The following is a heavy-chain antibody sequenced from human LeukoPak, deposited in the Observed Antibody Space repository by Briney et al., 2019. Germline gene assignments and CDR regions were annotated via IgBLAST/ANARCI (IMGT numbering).Heavy chain of an antibody. CDR3: ARVVGWGSAYRALDY. D-gene: IGHD3-16*01. V-gene: IGHV3-48*03. CDR1: GFTFSNYE. Sequence: GGSLRLSCEASGFTFSNYEMNWVRQAPGKGLEWVSSISTSSSTISYADSVKGRFTISRDNAKNSLFLQMNSLRAEDTAIYYCARVVGWGSAYRALDYWGQGTLVTVSS. CDR2: ISTSSSTI. J-gene: IGHJ4*02.